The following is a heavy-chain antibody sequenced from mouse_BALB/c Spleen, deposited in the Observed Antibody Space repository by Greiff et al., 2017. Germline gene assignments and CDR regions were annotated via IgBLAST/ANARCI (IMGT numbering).Heavy chain of an antibody. D-gene: IGHD2-12*01. Sequence: QVQLQQSGPGLVAPSQSLSITCTVSGFSLTSYGVHWVRQPPGKGLEWLGVIWAGGSTNYNSALMSRLSISKDNSKSQVFLKMNSLQTDDTAMYYCAGYREDAMDDWGQGTSVTVSS. J-gene: IGHJ4*01. CDR3: AGYREDAMDD. V-gene: IGHV2-9*02. CDR2: IWAGGST. CDR1: GFSLTSYG.